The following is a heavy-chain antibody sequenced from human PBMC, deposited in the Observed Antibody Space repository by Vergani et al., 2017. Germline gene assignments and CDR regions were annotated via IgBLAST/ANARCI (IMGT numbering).Heavy chain of an antibody. D-gene: IGHD2-2*01. CDR3: AKGVYCSSTSCYEGRGYYYGMGV. J-gene: IGHJ6*02. CDR2: ISGSGGNT. V-gene: IGHV3-23*01. CDR1: GFTFRNYA. Sequence: EVQLLESGGGLVQPGGSLRLSCAASGFTFRNYAMTWVRQVPGKGLEWVSGISGSGGNTYYANSVKGRFTISRDNSKNTLYLQMNSLRADDTAVYYCAKGVYCSSTSCYEGRGYYYGMGVWGQGTTVTFSS.